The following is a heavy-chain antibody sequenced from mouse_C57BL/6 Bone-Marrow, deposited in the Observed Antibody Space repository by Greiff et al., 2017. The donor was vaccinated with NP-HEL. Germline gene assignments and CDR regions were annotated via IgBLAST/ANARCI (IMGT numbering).Heavy chain of an antibody. D-gene: IGHD1-1*01. J-gene: IGHJ4*01. CDR1: GYTFTDYY. CDR3: ARDLYYGSRYYAMDY. CDR2: IYPNNGGN. V-gene: IGHV1-34*01. Sequence: VQLQQSGPELVKPGASVKMSCKASGYTFTDYYMHWVKQSHGKSLEWIGYIYPNNGGNGYNQTFKGKATLTVDKSSSTAYMELRSLTSEDSAVYYCARDLYYGSRYYAMDYWGQGTSVTVSS.